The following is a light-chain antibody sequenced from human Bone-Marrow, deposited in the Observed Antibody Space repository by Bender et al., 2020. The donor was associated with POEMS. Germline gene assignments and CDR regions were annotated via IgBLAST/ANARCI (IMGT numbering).Light chain of an antibody. V-gene: IGLV2-23*01. CDR1: SSDVGSYNL. CDR3: SSYAGRSNLL. CDR2: DGS. J-gene: IGLJ2*01. Sequence: QSALTQPASVSGSPGQSITISCTGTSSDVGSYNLVSWYQQHPGKAPKLMIYDGSRRPSGVSNRFAGSRSGNTASLTISGLQSEDEGDYYCSSYAGRSNLLFGGGPKLPAL.